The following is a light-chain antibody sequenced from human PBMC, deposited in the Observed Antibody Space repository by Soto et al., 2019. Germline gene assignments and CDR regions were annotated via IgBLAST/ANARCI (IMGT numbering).Light chain of an antibody. CDR2: SAN. Sequence: QSVLTQPPSASGTPGQRVTISCSGSTSNIGKNTVNWYHQLPGTAPKILIYSANHRPSGVPDRFSGSKSGTSASLAIRGLQSEDEADYYCAAWDDSLKTYVFGSGTKLTVL. J-gene: IGLJ1*01. CDR1: TSNIGKNT. CDR3: AAWDDSLKTYV. V-gene: IGLV1-44*01.